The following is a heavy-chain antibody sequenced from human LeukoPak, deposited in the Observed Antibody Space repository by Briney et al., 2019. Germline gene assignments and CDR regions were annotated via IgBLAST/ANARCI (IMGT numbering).Heavy chain of an antibody. CDR2: IGTGGDT. V-gene: IGHV3-13*01. CDR3: ARSSSSWYSEGYYGMDV. CDR1: GFTFSSYD. Sequence: PAGSLTLSCAASGFTFSSYDMHWLRHATGKDLKGVSAIGTGGDTYYPGSVKGRFTISRENAKNSLCLQMNSLRAGDTAVYYCARSSSSWYSEGYYGMDVWGQGTTVTVSS. D-gene: IGHD6-13*01. J-gene: IGHJ6*02.